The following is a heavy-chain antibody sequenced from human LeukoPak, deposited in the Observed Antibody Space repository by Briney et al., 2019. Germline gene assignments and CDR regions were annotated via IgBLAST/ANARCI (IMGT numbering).Heavy chain of an antibody. CDR1: GFTFSSYS. CDR3: ARQRGSPDAFDI. CDR2: ISTSSSYI. V-gene: IGHV3-21*01. D-gene: IGHD2-15*01. Sequence: GGSLRLSCEASGFTFSSYSMNWVRQAPGKGLEWVSSISTSSSYIHQADSVKGRFTISRDNAKNSLYLQMNSLRAEDTAVYYCARQRGSPDAFDIWGQGTMVTVSS. J-gene: IGHJ3*02.